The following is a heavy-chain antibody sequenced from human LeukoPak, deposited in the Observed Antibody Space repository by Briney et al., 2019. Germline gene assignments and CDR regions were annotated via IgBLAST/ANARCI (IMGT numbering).Heavy chain of an antibody. J-gene: IGHJ3*02. Sequence: PGGSLRLSCAASGFTFSSYDMHWVRQAAGKGLEWVSGIGRSDDTYYSGSVRGRFTISREDAKISLYLQMHSLRAGDTAVYYCAREVMSTNYFDALGIWGQGTMVTVSS. V-gene: IGHV3-13*01. CDR1: GFTFSSYD. D-gene: IGHD2/OR15-2a*01. CDR2: IGRSDDT. CDR3: AREVMSTNYFDALGI.